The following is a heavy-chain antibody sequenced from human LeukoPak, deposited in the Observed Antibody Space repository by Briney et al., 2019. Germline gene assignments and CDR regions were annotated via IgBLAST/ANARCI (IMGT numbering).Heavy chain of an antibody. CDR3: ARESHVTREDY. J-gene: IGHJ4*02. CDR1: GYTFTSYG. V-gene: IGHV1-18*01. D-gene: IGHD3-10*01. CDR2: ISAYNGNT. Sequence: VASVKVSCKASGYTFTSYGISWVRQAPGQGLERMGWISAYNGNTNYAQKLQGRVTMTTDTSTSTAYMELRSLRSDDTAVYYCARESHVTREDYWGQGTLVTVSS.